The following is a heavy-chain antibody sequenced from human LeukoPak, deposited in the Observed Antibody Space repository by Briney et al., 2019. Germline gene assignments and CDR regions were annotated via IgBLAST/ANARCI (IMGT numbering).Heavy chain of an antibody. CDR3: ARVGDYYGSGSYPQYFDY. CDR2: ISSSGSTI. J-gene: IGHJ4*02. CDR1: GFTFSSYE. V-gene: IGHV3-48*03. D-gene: IGHD3-10*01. Sequence: GGSLRLSCAASGFTFSSYEKNWVRQAPAKGLQGVSYISSSGSTIYYADSVKGRFTISRDNAKNSLYLQMNSLRAEDTAVYYCARVGDYYGSGSYPQYFDYWGQGTLVTVSS.